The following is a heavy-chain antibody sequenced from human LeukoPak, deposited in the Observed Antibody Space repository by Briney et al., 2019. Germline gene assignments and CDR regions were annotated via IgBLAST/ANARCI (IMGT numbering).Heavy chain of an antibody. J-gene: IGHJ6*03. CDR1: GGPIINSNYY. CDR2: VYNSGST. Sequence: PSETLSLTCTVSGGPIINSNYYWGWIRQPPGKGLEWIGSVYNSGSTYYNPSLKSRVTISVDTSKSQFSLKLSSVTAADTAVYYCAREPPVYYYYMDVWDKGTTVTVSS. CDR3: AREPPVYYYYMDV. V-gene: IGHV4-39*07.